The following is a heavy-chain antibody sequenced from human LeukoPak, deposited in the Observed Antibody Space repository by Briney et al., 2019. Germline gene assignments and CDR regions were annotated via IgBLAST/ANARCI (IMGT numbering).Heavy chain of an antibody. D-gene: IGHD6-19*01. V-gene: IGHV5-51*01. CDR1: GYTFTNYW. J-gene: IGHJ5*02. CDR3: ARRGYSSGWQNWFDP. Sequence: GESLKISCKGSGYTFTNYWIAWVRQMPGKGLEWMGILYPGDSETRYSPSFQGQVTISADKSISTTYLQWSSLKASDTGIYYCARRGYSSGWQNWFDPWGQGTLVTVSS. CDR2: LYPGDSET.